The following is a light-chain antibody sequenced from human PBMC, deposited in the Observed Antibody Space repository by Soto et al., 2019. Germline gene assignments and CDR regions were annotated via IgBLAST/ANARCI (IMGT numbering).Light chain of an antibody. CDR2: GAS. V-gene: IGKV3-20*01. CDR3: QQYGSSPGTLT. J-gene: IGKJ4*01. Sequence: EIVLTQSPGTLSLSPGERATLSCRASQPVSSIFLAWYQQKPGQSPRLLIYGASNKATGIPDRFSGSGSGTDFTLTVSRLEPEDFAIYYCQQYGSSPGTLTFGGGTRVQF. CDR1: QPVSSIF.